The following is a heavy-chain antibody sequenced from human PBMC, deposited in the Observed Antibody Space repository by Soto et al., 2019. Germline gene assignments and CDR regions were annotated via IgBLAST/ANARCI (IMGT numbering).Heavy chain of an antibody. J-gene: IGHJ6*03. CDR1: GGSVSNSQYF. V-gene: IGHV4-39*01. CDR3: ARHRNKRAYYYMDV. CDR2: IYYCGST. Sequence: PSETLSLTCTVSGGSVSNSQYFWVWLRQPPGKGLEWIGSIYYCGSTYYNPSLKSRVTISVDTSKNQFSLKLSSVTAADTAVYYCARHRNKRAYYYMDVWGKGTTVTVSS.